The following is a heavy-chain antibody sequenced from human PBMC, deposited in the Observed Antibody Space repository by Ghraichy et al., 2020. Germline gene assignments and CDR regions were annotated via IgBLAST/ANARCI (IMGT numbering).Heavy chain of an antibody. V-gene: IGHV3-49*03. CDR1: GFTFATYN. J-gene: IGHJ4*02. CDR2: IRSKTYGETT. CDR3: ASVPYYNSPPAH. Sequence: GESLNISCTTSGFTFATYNVHWLRQAPGKGLEWIAFIRSKTYGETTQYVASVQGRFTVSRDDSKSIAYLQMNSLKAEDTAVYYCASVPYYNSPPAHWGQGTLVTVSS. D-gene: IGHD3-10*01.